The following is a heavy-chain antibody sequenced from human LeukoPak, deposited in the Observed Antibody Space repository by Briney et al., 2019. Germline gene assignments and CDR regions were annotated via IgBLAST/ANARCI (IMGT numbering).Heavy chain of an antibody. CDR3: AKAPYPHIVVVIAAS. V-gene: IGHV3-23*01. CDR2: ISGSGGST. D-gene: IGHD2-21*01. CDR1: GFTFSNAW. J-gene: IGHJ4*02. Sequence: GGSLRLSCAASGFTFSNAWMTWVRQAPGKGLEWVSAISGSGGSTYYADSVKGRFTISRDNSKNTLYLQMNSLRAEDTAVYYCAKAPYPHIVVVIAASWGQGTLVTVSS.